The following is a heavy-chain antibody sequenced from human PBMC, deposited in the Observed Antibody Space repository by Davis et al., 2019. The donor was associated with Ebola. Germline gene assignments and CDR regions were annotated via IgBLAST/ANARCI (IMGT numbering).Heavy chain of an antibody. V-gene: IGHV3-23*01. CDR3: AKHYDFWSGYIDY. J-gene: IGHJ4*02. D-gene: IGHD3-3*01. CDR2: ISGSGGST. CDR1: GFTFSSYA. Sequence: GESLKISCAASGFTFSSYAMSWVRPAPGKGLEWVSAISGSGGSTYYADSVKGRFTISRDNSKNTLYLQMNSLRAEDTAVYYCAKHYDFWSGYIDYWGQGTLVTVSS.